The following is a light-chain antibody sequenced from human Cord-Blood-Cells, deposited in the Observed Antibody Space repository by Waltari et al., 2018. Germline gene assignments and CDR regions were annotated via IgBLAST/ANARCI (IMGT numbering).Light chain of an antibody. CDR3: SSYTSSSTFV. Sequence: QSALTQPASVSGSPGQSITISCPGTSSDVGGYNYFAWYQQHPGKAPKLMIYDVRKRPSGVSNRFSGSKSGNTASLTISELQAEDEADYYCSSYTSSSTFVFGTGTKVTVL. V-gene: IGLV2-14*01. CDR1: SSDVGGYNY. CDR2: DVR. J-gene: IGLJ1*01.